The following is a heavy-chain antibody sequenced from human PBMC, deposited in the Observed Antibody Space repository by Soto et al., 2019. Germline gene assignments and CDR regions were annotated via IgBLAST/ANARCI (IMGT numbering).Heavy chain of an antibody. D-gene: IGHD3-22*01. J-gene: IGHJ4*02. CDR3: AREADFASSGYVLDY. Sequence: EVQLVESGGGLVKPGGSLRLSCAASGFTFSGFSMNWVRQAPGKGLEWVSSVTSSPSSMFYADSVKGRFTISRDDAKDSLFLKMNSLRADDTAVYYCAREADFASSGYVLDYWGLGTLVTVSS. CDR1: GFTFSGFS. CDR2: VTSSPSSM. V-gene: IGHV3-21*02.